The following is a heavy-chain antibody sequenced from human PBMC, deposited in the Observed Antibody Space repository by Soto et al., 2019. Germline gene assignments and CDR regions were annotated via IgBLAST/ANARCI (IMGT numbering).Heavy chain of an antibody. CDR3: ARGAGYCSAGICYNFDY. CDR1: GYRFFDYW. CDR2: IWPGNSDT. D-gene: IGHD2-8*02. Sequence: GESLKISCRGSGYRFFDYWIVWVRQMPGRGLEWMGMIWPGNSDTKYSPSFQGQVTISADKSIGTAYLQWSSLKAPDSAMYYCARGAGYCSAGICYNFDYWGQGALVTVSS. V-gene: IGHV5-51*01. J-gene: IGHJ4*02.